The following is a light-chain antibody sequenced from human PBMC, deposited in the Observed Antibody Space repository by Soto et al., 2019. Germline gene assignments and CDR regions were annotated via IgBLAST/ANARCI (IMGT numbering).Light chain of an antibody. J-gene: IGKJ2*01. CDR2: AAS. V-gene: IGKV1-17*02. Sequence: DILMTQSPSSLSPSVGDRVTITCRASQGSSNLLGWFQHKPGKAPKRLIYAASSLQGGVPSRFSGSRSGTEFTLTITDLQPEDFADYYCLQHNTYPYTFGQGTKLEIK. CDR1: QGSSNL. CDR3: LQHNTYPYT.